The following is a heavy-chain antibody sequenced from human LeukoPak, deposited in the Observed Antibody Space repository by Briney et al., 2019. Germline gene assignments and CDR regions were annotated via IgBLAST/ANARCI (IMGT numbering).Heavy chain of an antibody. CDR3: ARGGGLNYYYYYKDV. D-gene: IGHD3-16*01. CDR2: IYYSGST. CDR1: GGSISSYY. V-gene: IGHV4-59*01. Sequence: SSETLSLTCTVSGGSISSYYWSWIRQPPGKGLEWIGYIYYSGSTNYNPSLQSRDTISVDTSKNQFSLKLSSVTAADTAVYYCARGGGLNYYYYYKDVWGKGATVTVSS. J-gene: IGHJ6*03.